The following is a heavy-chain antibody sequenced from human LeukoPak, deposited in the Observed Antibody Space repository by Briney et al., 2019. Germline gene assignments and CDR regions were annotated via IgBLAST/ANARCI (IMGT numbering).Heavy chain of an antibody. CDR3: AATTVVTPRSYYYYMDV. CDR2: ICASGGST. D-gene: IGHD4-23*01. V-gene: IGHV3-23*01. CDR1: GFMFSNYA. Sequence: GGSLRLSCAASGFMFSNYAMIWVRQAPGKGLEWVSSICASGGSTYYADSVKGRFTISRDTSKNTLYLQMNSLRAEDTAVYYCAATTVVTPRSYYYYMDVWGKGTTVTVSS. J-gene: IGHJ6*03.